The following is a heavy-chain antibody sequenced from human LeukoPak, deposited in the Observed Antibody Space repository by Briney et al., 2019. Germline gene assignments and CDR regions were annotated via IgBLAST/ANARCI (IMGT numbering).Heavy chain of an antibody. J-gene: IGHJ4*02. V-gene: IGHV1-8*03. D-gene: IGHD5-12*01. Sequence: GASVKVSCKASGYTFSSYDVNWVRQVTGQGLEWMGWMNPNSGNTGYAQKFQGRVTITRNTSITTAYMELSGLTSEDTAVYYCASYSGYAQWGQGTLVTVSS. CDR2: MNPNSGNT. CDR3: ASYSGYAQ. CDR1: GYTFSSYD.